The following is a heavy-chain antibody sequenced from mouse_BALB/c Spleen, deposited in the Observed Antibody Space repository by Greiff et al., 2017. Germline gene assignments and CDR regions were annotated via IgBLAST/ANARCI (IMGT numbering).Heavy chain of an antibody. CDR3: ASGLLRLAWFAY. CDR1: GFTFSSYG. D-gene: IGHD1-2*01. Sequence: EVQVVESGGGLVQPGGSLKLSCAASGFTFSSYGMSWVRQTPDKRLELVATINSNGGSTYYPDSVKGRFTISRDNAKNTLYLQMSSLKSEDTAMYYCASGLLRLAWFAYWGQGTLVTVSA. CDR2: INSNGGST. J-gene: IGHJ3*01. V-gene: IGHV5-6-3*01.